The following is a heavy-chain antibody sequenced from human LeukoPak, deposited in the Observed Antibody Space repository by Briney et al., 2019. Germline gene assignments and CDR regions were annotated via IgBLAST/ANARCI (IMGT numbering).Heavy chain of an antibody. CDR3: AKVHGTLTVESPFDY. Sequence: GGFLRLSCAASGFTFSSYAMSWVRQAPGKGLEWVSAIWSSSGNTYYADSVTGRFTISRDNSKNTLYLQMHSLRADDTAVYYCAKVHGTLTVESPFDYWGQGTLVTVSS. J-gene: IGHJ4*02. V-gene: IGHV3-23*01. CDR1: GFTFSSYA. D-gene: IGHD4-23*01. CDR2: IWSSSGNT.